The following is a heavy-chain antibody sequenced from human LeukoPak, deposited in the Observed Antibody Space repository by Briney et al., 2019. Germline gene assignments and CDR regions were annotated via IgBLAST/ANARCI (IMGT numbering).Heavy chain of an antibody. Sequence: GGSLRLSCAASGFTFSSYGMSWVRQAPGKGLEWVSAISGSGGTTYYADSVKGRFTMSRDNAKNSLYLQMNSLRAEDTAVYYCARDRWLQSNYYMDVWGKGTTVTISS. V-gene: IGHV3-23*01. CDR3: ARDRWLQSNYYMDV. CDR2: ISGSGGTT. J-gene: IGHJ6*03. D-gene: IGHD5-24*01. CDR1: GFTFSSYG.